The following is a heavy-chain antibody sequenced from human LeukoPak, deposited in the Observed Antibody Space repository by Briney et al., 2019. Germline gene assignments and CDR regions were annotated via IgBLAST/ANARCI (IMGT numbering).Heavy chain of an antibody. CDR1: GGTFSSYA. Sequence: SVKVSCKASGGTFSSYAISWVRQAPGQGLEWMGGIIPIFGTANYAQKSQGRVTITADESTSTAYMELSSLRSEDTAVYYCARDRAPVVPAAIRHYYYYMDVWGKGTTVTVSS. D-gene: IGHD2-2*02. V-gene: IGHV1-69*13. CDR3: ARDRAPVVPAAIRHYYYYMDV. J-gene: IGHJ6*03. CDR2: IIPIFGTA.